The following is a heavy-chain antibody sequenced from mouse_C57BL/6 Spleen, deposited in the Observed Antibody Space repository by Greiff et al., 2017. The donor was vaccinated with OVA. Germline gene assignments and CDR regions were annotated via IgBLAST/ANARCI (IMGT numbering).Heavy chain of an antibody. CDR2: IYPGDGDT. CDR3: ARSGWDPYFDY. CDR1: GYAFSSSW. Sequence: VQGVESGPELVKPGASVKISCKASGYAFSSSWMNWVKQRPGKGLEWIGRIYPGDGDTNYNGKFKGKATLTADKSSSTAYMQLSSLTSEDSAVYFCARSGWDPYFDYWGQGTTLTVSS. D-gene: IGHD4-1*01. J-gene: IGHJ2*01. V-gene: IGHV1-82*01.